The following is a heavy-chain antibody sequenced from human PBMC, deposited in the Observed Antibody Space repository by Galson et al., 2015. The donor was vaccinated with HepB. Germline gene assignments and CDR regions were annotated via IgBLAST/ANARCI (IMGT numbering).Heavy chain of an antibody. D-gene: IGHD3-3*01. J-gene: IGHJ5*02. CDR1: GGSISSGDYY. V-gene: IGHV4-30-4*01. Sequence: TLSLTCTVSGGSISSGDYYWSWIRQPPGKGLEWIGYIYYSGSTYYNPSLKSRVTISVDTSKNQFSLKLSSVTAADTAVYYCARGLDDFWSGYPNWFDPWGQGTLVTVSS. CDR2: IYYSGST. CDR3: ARGLDDFWSGYPNWFDP.